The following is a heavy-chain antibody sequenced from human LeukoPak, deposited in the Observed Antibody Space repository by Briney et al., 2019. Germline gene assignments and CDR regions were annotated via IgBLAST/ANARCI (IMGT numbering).Heavy chain of an antibody. V-gene: IGHV3-7*01. CDR1: GFTFSNHW. CDR3: ASKQGDY. J-gene: IGHJ4*02. CDR2: INQDGSAR. Sequence: GGSLRLSCAASGFTFSNHWMNWVRQAPGKGLEWVANINQDGSARYSVDSVKGRFTISRDNAKNSLYLQMNSLRAEDTAVYYCASKQGDYWGQGTLVTVSS.